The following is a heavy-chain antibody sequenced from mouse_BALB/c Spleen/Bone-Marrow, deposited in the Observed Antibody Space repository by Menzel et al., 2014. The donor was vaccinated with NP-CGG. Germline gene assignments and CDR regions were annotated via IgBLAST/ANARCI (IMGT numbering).Heavy chain of an antibody. J-gene: IGHJ2*01. V-gene: IGHV1-14*01. CDR1: RYTSTSYV. Sequence: EVQLQQSGPELVKPGASVKMSCRASRYTSTSYVFHWVKQKPGQGLEWIGFMNPFNDGTKYNEKFKGKATLTSDKSSSTAYMELSSLTSEDSAVYYCAREVVATDFFDYWGQGTTLTVSS. CDR3: AREVVATDFFDY. CDR2: MNPFNDGT. D-gene: IGHD1-1*01.